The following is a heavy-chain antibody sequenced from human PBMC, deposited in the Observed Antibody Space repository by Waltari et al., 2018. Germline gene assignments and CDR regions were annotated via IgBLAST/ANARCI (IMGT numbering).Heavy chain of an antibody. D-gene: IGHD3-16*02. J-gene: IGHJ5*02. Sequence: QVQLQQWGAGLLKPSETLSLTCAVYGGSFSGYHWSWIRQPPGKGLEWIGEINHSGSTNYNPSLKSRVTISVDTSKNQFSLKLSSVTAADTAVYYCAREVDYIRGSYRKGGWFDPWGQGTLVTVSS. CDR1: GGSFSGYH. CDR2: INHSGST. V-gene: IGHV4-34*01. CDR3: AREVDYIRGSYRKGGWFDP.